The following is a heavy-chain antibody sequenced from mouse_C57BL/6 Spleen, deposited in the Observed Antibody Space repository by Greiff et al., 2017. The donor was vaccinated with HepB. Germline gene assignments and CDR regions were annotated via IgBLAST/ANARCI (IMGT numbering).Heavy chain of an antibody. CDR2: IDPETGGT. Sequence: QVQLQQSGAELVRPGASVTLSCKASGYTFTDYEMHWVKQTPVHGLEWIGAIDPETGGTAYNQKFKGKAILTADKSSSTAYMELRSLTSEDSAVYYCTRWGSSGYKDYWGQGTTLTVSS. D-gene: IGHD3-2*02. CDR3: TRWGSSGYKDY. CDR1: GYTFTDYE. J-gene: IGHJ2*01. V-gene: IGHV1-15*01.